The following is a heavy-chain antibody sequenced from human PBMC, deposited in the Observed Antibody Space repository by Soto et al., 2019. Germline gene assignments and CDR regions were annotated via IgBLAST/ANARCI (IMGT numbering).Heavy chain of an antibody. Sequence: EVQLVESGGGLVQPGGSLRLSCAASGFTFSSYWMSWVRQAPGKGLEWVANIKQDGSEKYYVDSVKGRFTISRDNAKNTLYLQMTSLGAEDTAVYYCARTHVSYHDILTGQFGFDYWGQGTLVTVSS. D-gene: IGHD3-9*01. CDR3: ARTHVSYHDILTGQFGFDY. V-gene: IGHV3-7*01. J-gene: IGHJ4*02. CDR1: GFTFSSYW. CDR2: IKQDGSEK.